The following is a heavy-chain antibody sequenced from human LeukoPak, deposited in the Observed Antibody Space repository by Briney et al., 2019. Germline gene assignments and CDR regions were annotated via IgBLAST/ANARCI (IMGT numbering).Heavy chain of an antibody. CDR1: GFTFSPYT. J-gene: IGHJ3*02. Sequence: GGSLRLSCAASGFTFSPYTMNWVRQAPGKGLEWVSSISGGNSYIYYADSVKGRFTMSRDNAKNSVFLQMNSLRAEDTALYYCARDLTRIPTDAFDIWGQGTMVTVSS. D-gene: IGHD2-15*01. V-gene: IGHV3-21*01. CDR3: ARDLTRIPTDAFDI. CDR2: ISGGNSYI.